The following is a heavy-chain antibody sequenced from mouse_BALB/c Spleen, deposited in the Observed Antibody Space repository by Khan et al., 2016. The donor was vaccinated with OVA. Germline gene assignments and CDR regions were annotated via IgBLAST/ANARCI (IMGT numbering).Heavy chain of an antibody. V-gene: IGHV1-4*01. Sequence: QVQLQQSGAELARPGASVKMSCKASGYTFTSYTMHWVKQRPGQGLEWIGYINPSSGYTNYNQKFKDKATLTADKSSSTAYMQLSSLTSEDSAVYYCAGGTYYAMDYWGQGTSVTVSS. CDR2: INPSSGYT. D-gene: IGHD4-1*01. CDR3: AGGTYYAMDY. J-gene: IGHJ4*01. CDR1: GYTFTSYT.